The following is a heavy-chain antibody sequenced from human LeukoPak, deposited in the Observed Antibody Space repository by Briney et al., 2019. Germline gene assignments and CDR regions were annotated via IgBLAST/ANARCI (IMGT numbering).Heavy chain of an antibody. V-gene: IGHV3-30-3*01. CDR3: ARDSSGWLTEGFDY. Sequence: GGSLRLSCADSGFTFSNYAMHWVRQTPGKGLEWVAVISYDGSTKYYADSVKGRFIISRDNSKNTLYLQMNSLRAEDTAVYYCARDSSGWLTEGFDYWGQGTLVTVSS. CDR1: GFTFSNYA. J-gene: IGHJ4*02. CDR2: ISYDGSTK. D-gene: IGHD6-19*01.